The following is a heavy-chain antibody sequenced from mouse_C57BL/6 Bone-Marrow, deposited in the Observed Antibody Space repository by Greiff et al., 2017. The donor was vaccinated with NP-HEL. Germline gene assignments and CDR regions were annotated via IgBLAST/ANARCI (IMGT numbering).Heavy chain of an antibody. D-gene: IGHD1-1*01. Sequence: QVQLQQSGTELVKPGASVKLSCKASGYTFTSYWMHWVKQRPGHGLEWIGTINPSNGGTNYNEKFKSKATLTVDKSSRTAYMQLSSLTSEDSAVYYCARGKDCCGSTWFAYWGQGTLVTVSA. CDR3: ARGKDCCGSTWFAY. CDR2: INPSNGGT. J-gene: IGHJ3*01. V-gene: IGHV1-53*01. CDR1: GYTFTSYW.